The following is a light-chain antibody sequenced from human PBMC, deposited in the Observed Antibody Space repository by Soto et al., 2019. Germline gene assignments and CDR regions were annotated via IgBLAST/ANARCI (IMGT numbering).Light chain of an antibody. J-gene: IGLJ1*01. V-gene: IGLV2-14*03. CDR1: SSDVGGYNY. Sequence: QSALTQPASVSGSPGQSIAISCTGTSSDVGGYNYVSWYQQHPGKAPKLMIYDVTSRPSGVSDRFSGSKSGTTASLTISGLQAEDEADYYCCSYTSSTLYVFGTGTKLTVL. CDR2: DVT. CDR3: CSYTSSTLYV.